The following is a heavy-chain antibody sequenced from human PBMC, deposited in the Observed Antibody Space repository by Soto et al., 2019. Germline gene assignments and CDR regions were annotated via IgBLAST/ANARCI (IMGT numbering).Heavy chain of an antibody. D-gene: IGHD3-3*01. CDR2: INAGNGNT. CDR3: ARARITIFGVVKDYFDY. CDR1: GYTFTSYA. J-gene: IGHJ4*02. V-gene: IGHV1-3*01. Sequence: ASVKVSCKASGYTFTSYAMHWVRQAPGQRLEWMGWINAGNGNTKYSQKFQGRVTITRDTSASTAYMELSSLRSEDTAVYYCARARITIFGVVKDYFDYWGQGTLVTVSS.